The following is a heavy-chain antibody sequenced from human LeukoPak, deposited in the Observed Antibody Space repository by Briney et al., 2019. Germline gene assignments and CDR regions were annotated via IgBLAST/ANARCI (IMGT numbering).Heavy chain of an antibody. Sequence: KPSETLSLTCTVSGGSISSSSYYWGWIRQPPGKGLEWIGSIYYSGSTYYNPSLKSRVTISVHTSKNQFSLKLSSVTAADTAVYYCARPYGDYGVDAFDIWGQGTMVTVSS. CDR3: ARPYGDYGVDAFDI. D-gene: IGHD4-17*01. CDR1: GGSISSSSYY. CDR2: IYYSGST. J-gene: IGHJ3*02. V-gene: IGHV4-39*01.